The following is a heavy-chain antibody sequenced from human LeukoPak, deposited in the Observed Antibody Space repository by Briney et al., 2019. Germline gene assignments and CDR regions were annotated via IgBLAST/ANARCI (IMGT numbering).Heavy chain of an antibody. CDR2: IYYSGST. J-gene: IGHJ2*01. CDR3: IIAFRARYFDL. Sequence: SETLSLTCTVSGGSITTSSYYWGWIRQPPGKGLEWIGIIYYSGSTYYNPSLKGRVTISLRPPKNQYSLKRSSATCPDRAVHYCIIAFRARYFDLWGRGTLVTVSS. D-gene: IGHD3-10*01. V-gene: IGHV4-39*01. CDR1: GGSITTSSYY.